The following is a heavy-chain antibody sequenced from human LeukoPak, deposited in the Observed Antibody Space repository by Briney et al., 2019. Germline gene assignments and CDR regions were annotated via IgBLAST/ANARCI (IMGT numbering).Heavy chain of an antibody. CDR2: IYSRGST. V-gene: IGHV4-59*01. CDR3: ARAMGVRTFDI. J-gene: IGHJ3*02. CDR1: GDSISSYD. D-gene: IGHD3-16*02. Sequence: SETLSLTCTVSGDSISSYDWSWIRQPPGKGLEWIGYIYSRGSTHYNPSLKSRVTISVDTSKNQFSLKLSSVTAADTAMYYCARAMGVRTFDIWGQGTMVTVSS.